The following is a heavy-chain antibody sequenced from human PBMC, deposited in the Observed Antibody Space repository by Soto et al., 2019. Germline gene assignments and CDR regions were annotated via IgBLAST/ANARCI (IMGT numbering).Heavy chain of an antibody. CDR1: GLTFSNYA. V-gene: IGHV3-23*01. CDR2: MSGSSSTT. Sequence: EVRLLDSGGGLVKPGGSLRLSCATSGLTFSNYAMSWVRQAPGGGLEWVSSMSGSSSTTYYADSVRGRFTISRDSSKNTLYLQMSSLRAEDTALYYCAKNQERELPRVIDFWGQGTLVTVSS. CDR3: AKNQERELPRVIDF. J-gene: IGHJ4*02. D-gene: IGHD1-7*01.